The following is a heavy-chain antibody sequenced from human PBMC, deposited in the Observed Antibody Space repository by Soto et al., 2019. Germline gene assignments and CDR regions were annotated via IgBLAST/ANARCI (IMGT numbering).Heavy chain of an antibody. V-gene: IGHV1-18*01. J-gene: IGHJ4*02. CDR3: ARDPVSYGDYVSWSDH. CDR2: ISAYNGNT. Sequence: QVQLVQSGAEVKKPGASVKVSCKASGYTFTSYGISWVRQAPGQGLEWMGWISAYNGNTNYAQKLQGRVTMTTDTSPGKGHMELGSLRSDETGVDYCARDPVSYGDYVSWSDHWGQGTLVTGSS. CDR1: GYTFTSYG. D-gene: IGHD4-17*01.